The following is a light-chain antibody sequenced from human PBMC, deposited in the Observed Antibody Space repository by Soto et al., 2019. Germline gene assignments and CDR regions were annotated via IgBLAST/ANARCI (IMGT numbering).Light chain of an antibody. CDR2: EVS. J-gene: IGKJ4*01. Sequence: DVVLTQTPRSLSVTPGQPASISCKSSQSLLYSDGRTYVYWYLQKPGQPPQLLIHEVSNRFSGVPDRFSGSGSGTDFTRKISRVEDEDVGVYYCMQSIQLPLTFGGGTKVEIK. CDR1: QSLLYSDGRTY. V-gene: IGKV2D-29*01. CDR3: MQSIQLPLT.